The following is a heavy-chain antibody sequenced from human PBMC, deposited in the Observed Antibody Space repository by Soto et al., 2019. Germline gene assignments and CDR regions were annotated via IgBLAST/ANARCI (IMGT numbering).Heavy chain of an antibody. CDR1: GFTFSSYA. Sequence: EVQLLESGGGLVQPGGSLRLSCAASGFTFSSYAMSWVRQAPGKGLEWVSAISGSGGSTYYADSVKGRFTISRDNSKNPRPLHMNSLGAEDTAVYCCAKLSRGYSCGRGEYFRHWGQGTLVTGSS. J-gene: IGHJ1*01. D-gene: IGHD5-18*01. V-gene: IGHV3-23*01. CDR3: AKLSRGYSCGRGEYFRH. CDR2: ISGSGGST.